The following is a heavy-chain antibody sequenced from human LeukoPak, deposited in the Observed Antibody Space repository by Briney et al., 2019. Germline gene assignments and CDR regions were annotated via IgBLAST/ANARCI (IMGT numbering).Heavy chain of an antibody. CDR2: ISYDGSNK. D-gene: IGHD6-13*01. CDR3: ARAAHFYSNAFDI. CDR1: GFSFSIYT. J-gene: IGHJ3*02. V-gene: IGHV3-30-3*01. Sequence: GGSRRLSCGASGFSFSIYTMQWFRQAPGKGLKWVALISYDGSNKNYAASVKGRFTISRDNSKSTLYLQINSLKTEDTAVYYCARAAHFYSNAFDIWGQGTMVTVSS.